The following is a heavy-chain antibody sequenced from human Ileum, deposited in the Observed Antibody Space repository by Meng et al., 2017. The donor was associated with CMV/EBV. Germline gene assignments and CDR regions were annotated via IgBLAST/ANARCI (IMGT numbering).Heavy chain of an antibody. Sequence: GESLKISCVTSGFTFSSYGMHWLRQAPGKGLEWVAFIRYDVTTKYYADSVQGRFTISRDNSRNTLFLQMNSLRAEDTGLFFCAKEPLPPQTWGQGTQVTVSS. CDR2: IRYDVTTK. CDR1: GFTFSSYG. J-gene: IGHJ4*02. CDR3: AKEPLPPQT. V-gene: IGHV3-30*02.